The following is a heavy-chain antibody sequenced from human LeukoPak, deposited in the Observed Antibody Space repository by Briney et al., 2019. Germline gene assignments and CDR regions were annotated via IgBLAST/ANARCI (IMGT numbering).Heavy chain of an antibody. Sequence: SETLSLTCTISGGSVSDYYWSWIRQSPGKGLEWIGYIYHTGSTSYSPSLKSRVTVSVDTSKNQFSLKLSSVTAADTAVYYCARDGGDSGVDPWGQGTLVTVSS. CDR2: IYHTGST. D-gene: IGHD2-21*01. V-gene: IGHV4-59*02. J-gene: IGHJ5*02. CDR1: GGSVSDYY. CDR3: ARDGGDSGVDP.